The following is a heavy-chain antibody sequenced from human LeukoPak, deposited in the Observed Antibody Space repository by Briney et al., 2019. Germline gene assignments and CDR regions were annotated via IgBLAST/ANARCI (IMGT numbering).Heavy chain of an antibody. D-gene: IGHD2-2*01. CDR2: IYSGGST. J-gene: IGHJ4*02. CDR3: ARASSHCSSTSCYIGY. V-gene: IGHV3-53*01. CDR1: GFTVSSNY. Sequence: GGSLRPSCAASGFTVSSNYMSWVRQAPGKGLEWVSVIYSGGSTYYADSVKGRFTISRDNSKNTLYLQMNSLRAEDTAVYYCARASSHCSSTSCYIGYWGQGTLVTVSS.